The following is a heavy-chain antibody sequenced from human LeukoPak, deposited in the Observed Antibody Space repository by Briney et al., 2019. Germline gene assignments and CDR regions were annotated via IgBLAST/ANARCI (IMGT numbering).Heavy chain of an antibody. CDR3: AKRYCSSTSCFWDAFDI. V-gene: IGHV3-23*01. D-gene: IGHD2-2*01. CDR2: ISGSGGST. Sequence: PGGSLRLSCAASGFTFSSYAMSWVRQAPGKGLEWVSAISGSGGSTYYADSVKGRFTISRDNSKNTLYLQMNSLRAEDTAVYYCAKRYCSSTSCFWDAFDIWGQGTMVTVSS. CDR1: GFTFSSYA. J-gene: IGHJ3*02.